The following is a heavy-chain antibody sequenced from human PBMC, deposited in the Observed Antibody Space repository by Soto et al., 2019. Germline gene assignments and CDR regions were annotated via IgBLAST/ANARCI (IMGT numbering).Heavy chain of an antibody. CDR1: GYTFTSYY. CDR3: ASGGRTNYYDSKRWFDP. Sequence: ASVKVSCKXSGYTFTSYYMHWVRQAPGQGLEWMGIINPSGGSTSYAQKFQGRVTMTRDTSTSTVYMELSSLRSEDTAVYYCASGGRTNYYDSKRWFDPWGQGTLVTVSS. D-gene: IGHD3-22*01. J-gene: IGHJ5*02. V-gene: IGHV1-46*01. CDR2: INPSGGST.